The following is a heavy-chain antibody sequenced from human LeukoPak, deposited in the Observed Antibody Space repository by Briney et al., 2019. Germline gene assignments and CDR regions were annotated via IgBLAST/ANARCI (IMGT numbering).Heavy chain of an antibody. V-gene: IGHV3-66*01. CDR1: GFTVSSNY. CDR3: ARDLTAVATHY. Sequence: GGSLRLSCAASGFTVSSNYMSWVRQAPGKGLEWVSVIYSGGSTYYADSVKGRFTISRDNSKNTLYLQMNSLRAEDTAVYYCARDLTAVATHYWGQGTLVTVSS. J-gene: IGHJ4*02. CDR2: IYSGGST. D-gene: IGHD4-23*01.